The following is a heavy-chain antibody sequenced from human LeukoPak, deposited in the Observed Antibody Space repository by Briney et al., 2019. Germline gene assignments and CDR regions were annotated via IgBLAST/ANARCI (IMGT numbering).Heavy chain of an antibody. Sequence: ASVKVSCKASGGTFSSYAISWVRQAPGRGLEWMGGIIPIFGTANYAQKFQGRVTITTDESTSTAYMELSSLRSEDTAVYYCARDSPRGDYGDYASDPSQYYFDYWGQGTLVTVSS. CDR2: IIPIFGTA. CDR1: GGTFSSYA. J-gene: IGHJ4*02. V-gene: IGHV1-69*05. CDR3: ARDSPRGDYGDYASDPSQYYFDY. D-gene: IGHD4-17*01.